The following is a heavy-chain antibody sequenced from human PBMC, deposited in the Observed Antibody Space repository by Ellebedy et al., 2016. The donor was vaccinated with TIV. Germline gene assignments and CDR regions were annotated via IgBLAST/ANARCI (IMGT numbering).Heavy chain of an antibody. V-gene: IGHV3-30*02. J-gene: IGHJ6*02. D-gene: IGHD3-22*01. CDR1: GFTFSSYG. CDR2: IRYDGSNK. CDR3: AKGGDYYDSSGPWEGMDV. Sequence: GESLKISCAASGFTFSSYGMHWVRQAPGKGLEWVAFIRYDGSNKYYADSVKGRFTISRDNSKNTLYLQMNSLRAEDTAVYYCAKGGDYYDSSGPWEGMDVWGQGTTVTVSS.